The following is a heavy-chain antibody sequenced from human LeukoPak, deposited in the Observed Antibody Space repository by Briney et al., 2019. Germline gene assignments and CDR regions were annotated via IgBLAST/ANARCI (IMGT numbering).Heavy chain of an antibody. CDR3: ARHPSITMIVVVPRGYFDY. V-gene: IGHV4-34*01. CDR2: INHRGST. D-gene: IGHD3-22*01. Sequence: PSETLSLTCAVYGGSFSGYYWSWIGQPPGKGLDWIGEINHRGSTNNNPSLKSRVTISVDTSKNQFSLKLSSVTAADTAVYYCARHPSITMIVVVPRGYFDYWGQGTLVTVSS. CDR1: GGSFSGYY. J-gene: IGHJ4*02.